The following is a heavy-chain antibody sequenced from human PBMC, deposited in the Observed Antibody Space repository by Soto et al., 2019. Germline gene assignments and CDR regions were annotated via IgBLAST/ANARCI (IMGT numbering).Heavy chain of an antibody. V-gene: IGHV3-23*01. Sequence: PGGSLRLSCVASGSTFSNYAMSWVRQAPGKGLEWVSSISYSGDTRYYADSVKGRFTISRDNSKNTMYLQMNSLRAEDTAVYYCAKDIRGEASWGQGTLVTVSS. D-gene: IGHD2-21*01. CDR2: ISYSGDTR. CDR1: GSTFSNYA. CDR3: AKDIRGEAS. J-gene: IGHJ5*02.